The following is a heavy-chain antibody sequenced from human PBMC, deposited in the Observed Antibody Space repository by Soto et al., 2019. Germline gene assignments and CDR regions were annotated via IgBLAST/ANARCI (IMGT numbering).Heavy chain of an antibody. J-gene: IGHJ6*02. Sequence: QVQLVESGGGVVQPARSLRLSCAASGFTFSSYGMHWVRQAPGKGLEWVAVIWYDGSNKYYADSVKGRFTISRDNSKNTLYLQMNSLRADDTAVYYCARDRHDYVWGSYRFRGMDVWGQGTTVTVSS. D-gene: IGHD3-16*02. V-gene: IGHV3-33*01. CDR3: ARDRHDYVWGSYRFRGMDV. CDR1: GFTFSSYG. CDR2: IWYDGSNK.